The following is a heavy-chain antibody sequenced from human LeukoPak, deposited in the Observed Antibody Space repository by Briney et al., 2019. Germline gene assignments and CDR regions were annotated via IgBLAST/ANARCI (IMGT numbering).Heavy chain of an antibody. CDR2: INPNSGGT. V-gene: IGHV1-2*02. CDR3: ARVGATGTTSPFDY. D-gene: IGHD1-1*01. J-gene: IGHJ4*02. CDR1: GYTFTGYY. Sequence: GASVKVSCKASGYTFTGYYIHWVRQAPGQGLEWMGWINPNSGGTNYAQKFQGRVTMTRDTSISTAYMELSRLRSDDTAVYYCARVGATGTTSPFDYWGRGTLVTVSS.